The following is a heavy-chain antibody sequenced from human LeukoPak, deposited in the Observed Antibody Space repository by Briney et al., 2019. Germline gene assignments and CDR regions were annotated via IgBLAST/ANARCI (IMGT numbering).Heavy chain of an antibody. CDR1: GFTFSSYS. J-gene: IGHJ4*02. CDR3: AREPKYYDILTGRYYFDY. CDR2: ISSSSSYI. D-gene: IGHD3-9*01. V-gene: IGHV3-21*01. Sequence: PGGSLRLSCAASGFTFSSYSMNWVRQAPGKGLEWVSSISSSSSYIYYADSVKRRFTISRDNANNSLYLQMNSLRAEDTAVYYCAREPKYYDILTGRYYFDYWGQGTLVTVSS.